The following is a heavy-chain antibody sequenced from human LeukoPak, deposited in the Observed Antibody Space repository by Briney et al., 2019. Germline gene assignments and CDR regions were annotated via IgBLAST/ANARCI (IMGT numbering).Heavy chain of an antibody. J-gene: IGHJ3*02. Sequence: PSETLSLTCTVSGGSISGDHWNWIRQPPGKGLEWIGYIYYSGNTNYNPSLKSRVTISVDTSKNQFSLKLRSVTAADTAVYYCARRNDFDIWGQGTMVTVSS. V-gene: IGHV4-59*08. CDR1: GGSISGDH. CDR2: IYYSGNT. CDR3: ARRNDFDI.